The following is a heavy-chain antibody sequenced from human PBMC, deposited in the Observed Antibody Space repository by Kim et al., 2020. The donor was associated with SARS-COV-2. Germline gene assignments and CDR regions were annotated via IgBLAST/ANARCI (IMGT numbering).Heavy chain of an antibody. V-gene: IGHV4-39*01. CDR3: ARLPHDSSGYVDC. J-gene: IGHJ4*02. D-gene: IGHD3-22*01. Sequence: SETLSLTCTVSGGSISNSFNYWGWIRQRPGKGLEWIGSVYHSGSTYDSPSLKSRVTVSVDTCKNQFSLKVTSVTAADTAVYFCARLPHDSSGYVDCWGQGILVTVSS. CDR2: VYHSGST. CDR1: GGSISNSFNY.